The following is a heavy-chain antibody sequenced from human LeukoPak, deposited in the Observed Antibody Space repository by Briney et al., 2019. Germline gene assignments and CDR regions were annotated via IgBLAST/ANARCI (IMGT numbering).Heavy chain of an antibody. J-gene: IGHJ4*02. Sequence: PGGSLTLFCAASGFTYSNAWVSRVRQAPEKGLEWVGRIKSKTDGGTTDYAAPVKGRFTISRDDSKNTLYLQMNSLKTENTAAYYCTTTTYYYDSSGYYRPGYWGQGTLVTVSP. D-gene: IGHD3-22*01. CDR2: IKSKTDGGTT. CDR3: TTTTYYYDSSGYYRPGY. CDR1: GFTYSNAW. V-gene: IGHV3-15*01.